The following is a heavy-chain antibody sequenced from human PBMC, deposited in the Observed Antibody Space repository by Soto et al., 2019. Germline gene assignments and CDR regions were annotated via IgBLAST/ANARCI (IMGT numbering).Heavy chain of an antibody. J-gene: IGHJ3*02. CDR1: GYSLTNIW. CDR2: IDPGDSVT. V-gene: IGHV5-10-1*01. CDR3: AKDQGIPKFKKVGAFDI. D-gene: IGHD5-18*01. Sequence: GQSLKSSCKGSGYSLTNIWIHWLRQMPEKGLEWMGRIDPGDSVTTYNPSFQGHVTMSADKSINTAYLQWSSLKASDTAVYYCAKDQGIPKFKKVGAFDIWGQGTMVTVSS.